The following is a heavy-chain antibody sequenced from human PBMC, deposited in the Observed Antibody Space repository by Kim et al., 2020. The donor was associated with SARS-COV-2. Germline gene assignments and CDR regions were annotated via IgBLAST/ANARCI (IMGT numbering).Heavy chain of an antibody. V-gene: IGHV4-31*03. CDR1: GGSISSGGYY. CDR3: AREGSSGSLDY. CDR2: IYYSGST. J-gene: IGHJ4*02. D-gene: IGHD6-19*01. Sequence: SETLSLTCTVSGGSISSGGYYWSWIRQHPGKGLEWIGYIYYSGSTYYNPSLKSRVTISVDTSKNQFSLKLSSVTAADTAVYYCAREGSSGSLDYWGQGTLVTVSS.